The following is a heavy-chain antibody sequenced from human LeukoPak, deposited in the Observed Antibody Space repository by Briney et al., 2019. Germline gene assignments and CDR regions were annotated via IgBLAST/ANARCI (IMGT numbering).Heavy chain of an antibody. Sequence: ASVKVSCKASGYTFTSYGISWVRQAPGQGLEWMGWISAYNGNTNYAQKLQGRVTKTTDTSTSTAYMELRSLRSDDTAVYYCARDSQTTVTTIYYYYYYMDVWGKGTTVTVSS. CDR1: GYTFTSYG. CDR2: ISAYNGNT. J-gene: IGHJ6*03. CDR3: ARDSQTTVTTIYYYYYYMDV. V-gene: IGHV1-18*01. D-gene: IGHD4-17*01.